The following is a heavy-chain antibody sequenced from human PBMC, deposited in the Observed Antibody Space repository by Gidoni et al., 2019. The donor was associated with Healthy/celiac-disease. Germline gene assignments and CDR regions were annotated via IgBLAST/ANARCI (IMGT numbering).Heavy chain of an antibody. CDR1: GDSVSSNIAP. CDR2: TYYRSKWYN. V-gene: IGHV6-1*01. D-gene: IGHD6-19*01. CDR3: ARDRKIAVAGTGYYYGMDV. J-gene: IGHJ6*02. Sequence: QVQLQQSGPGLVKPSQTLSLTCAISGDSVSSNIAPWNWIRQSTSRGLEWLGRTYYRSKWYNDYAVSVKSRITINPDTSKNQFSLQLNSVTPEDTAVYYCARDRKIAVAGTGYYYGMDVWGQGTTVTVSS.